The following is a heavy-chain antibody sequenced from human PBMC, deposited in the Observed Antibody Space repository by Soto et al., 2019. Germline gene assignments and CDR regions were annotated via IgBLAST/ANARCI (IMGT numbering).Heavy chain of an antibody. D-gene: IGHD2-8*02. J-gene: IGHJ5*01. CDR3: ARDLGGCTVYSGPATLLTDS. CDR2: TNAGNGNT. Sequence: ASVKVSCKASGYTITGYAMRWVRQAPGQRLEWMGWTNAGNGNTKYSQKFQGRVTITRDTSASTAYMELSSLRSEDTIVYFCARDLGGCTVYSGPATLLTDS. V-gene: IGHV1-3*01. CDR1: GYTITGYA.